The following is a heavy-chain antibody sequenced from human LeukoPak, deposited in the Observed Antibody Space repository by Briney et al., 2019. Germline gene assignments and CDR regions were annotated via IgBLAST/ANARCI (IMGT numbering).Heavy chain of an antibody. D-gene: IGHD3-10*01. Sequence: PGGSLRLSCEASGFNFDDYGMSWVRQAPGKXXEWVSSIIWNGGSTGXXDSVKGRFTISRDNAKNSLYLQMNSLRAEDTALYYCARVYYSAHFDYWGQGTLVTVSS. CDR3: ARVYYSAHFDY. CDR1: GFNFDDYG. V-gene: IGHV3-20*04. CDR2: IIWNGGST. J-gene: IGHJ4*02.